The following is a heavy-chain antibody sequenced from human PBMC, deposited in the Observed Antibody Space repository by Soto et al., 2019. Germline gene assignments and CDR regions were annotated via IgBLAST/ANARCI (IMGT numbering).Heavy chain of an antibody. D-gene: IGHD3-10*01. Sequence: SESLSLTCTVSGGSISSYYWSWIRQPPGKGLEWIGYIYYSGSTNYNPSLKSRVTISVDTSKNQFSLKLSSVTAADTAVYYCARDPDYYGHAFDIWGQGTMVTVSS. CDR1: GGSISSYY. CDR2: IYYSGST. V-gene: IGHV4-59*01. CDR3: ARDPDYYGHAFDI. J-gene: IGHJ3*02.